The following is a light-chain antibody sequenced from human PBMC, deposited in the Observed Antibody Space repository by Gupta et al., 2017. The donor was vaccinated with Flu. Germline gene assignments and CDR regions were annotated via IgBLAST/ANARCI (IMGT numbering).Light chain of an antibody. J-gene: IGLJ2*01. Sequence: PGKTAKITCSGDGLEKKYGRWLQQKPGQDLFLFINKDLQRSSETPERFSGSNSGTTVTLTISGAQVEDDDYYYCYSAADSNLIFGGGTKLAVL. CDR1: GLEKKY. CDR3: YSAADSNLI. CDR2: KDL. V-gene: IGLV3-27*01.